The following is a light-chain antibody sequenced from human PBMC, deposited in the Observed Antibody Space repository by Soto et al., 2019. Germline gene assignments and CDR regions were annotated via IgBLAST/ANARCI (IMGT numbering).Light chain of an antibody. J-gene: IGKJ1*01. CDR3: QEYSSYLRT. CDR1: QGINRW. V-gene: IGKV1-5*03. Sequence: IQMTQSPSTLSASVGDRVTITCRASQGINRWLAWYQQKPGKAPKLLIYKASSLETGVPSRFSGSESGTEFTLTISNLQPDDFATYYCQEYSSYLRTFGRGTKVEIK. CDR2: KAS.